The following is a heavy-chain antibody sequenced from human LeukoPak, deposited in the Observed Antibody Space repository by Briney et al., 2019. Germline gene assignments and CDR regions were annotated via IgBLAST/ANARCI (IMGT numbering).Heavy chain of an antibody. CDR3: ARLTVTTAFDY. D-gene: IGHD4-11*01. J-gene: IGHJ4*02. Sequence: PSETLSLTCTVSGGSISSYYWSWIRQPPGKGLEWIGYIYTSGSTNYNPSLKSRVTISVDTSKNQFSLKLSSVTAADTAVYYCARLTVTTAFDYWGQGTLVTVSS. CDR2: IYTSGST. V-gene: IGHV4-4*09. CDR1: GGSISSYY.